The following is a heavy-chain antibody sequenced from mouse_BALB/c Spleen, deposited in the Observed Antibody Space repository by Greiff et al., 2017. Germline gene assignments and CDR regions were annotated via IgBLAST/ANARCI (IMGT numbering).Heavy chain of an antibody. J-gene: IGHJ2*01. CDR1: GYSITSDYA. CDR2: ISYSGST. D-gene: IGHD2-4*01. CDR3: ARYYDYDVYFDY. V-gene: IGHV3-2*02. Sequence: VQLQQSGPGLVKPSQSLSLTCTVTGYSITSDYAWNWIRQFPGNKLEWMGYISYSGSTSYNPSLKSRISITRDTSKNQFFLQLNSVTTEDTATYYCARYYDYDVYFDYWGQGTTLTVSS.